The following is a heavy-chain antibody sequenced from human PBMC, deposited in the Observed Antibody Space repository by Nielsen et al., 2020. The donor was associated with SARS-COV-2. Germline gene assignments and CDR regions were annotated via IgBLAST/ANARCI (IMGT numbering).Heavy chain of an antibody. CDR3: AGSPVGRLLWFGVHEYYFDY. J-gene: IGHJ4*02. V-gene: IGHV4-39*01. D-gene: IGHD3-10*01. Sequence: RQAPGKGLEWIGSIYYSGSTYYNPSLKSRVTISVDTSKNQFSLKLSSVTAADTAVYYCAGSPVGRLLWFGVHEYYFDYWGQGTLVTVSS. CDR2: IYYSGST.